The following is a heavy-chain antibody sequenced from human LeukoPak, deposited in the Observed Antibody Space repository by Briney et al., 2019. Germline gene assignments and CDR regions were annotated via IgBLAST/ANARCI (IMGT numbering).Heavy chain of an antibody. CDR1: GFTFSDNY. D-gene: IGHD3-22*01. CDR2: ISSSDTM. CDR3: ARDWRDSSGKFPNDAFDI. Sequence: GGSLRLSCAASGFTFSDNYMSWIRQAPGKGLEWISYISSSDTMYYADSVKGRFTISRDNAKNSLYLQMNSLRAEDTAVCYCARDWRDSSGKFPNDAFDIWGQGTMVTVSS. J-gene: IGHJ3*02. V-gene: IGHV3-11*04.